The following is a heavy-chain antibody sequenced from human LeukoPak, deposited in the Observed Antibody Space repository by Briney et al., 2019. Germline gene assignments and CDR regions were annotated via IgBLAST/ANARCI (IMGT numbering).Heavy chain of an antibody. CDR1: GFTFGVYA. J-gene: IGHJ4*02. D-gene: IGHD4-17*01. CDR3: ARESYPSGDYVV. V-gene: IGHV3-30-3*01. CDR2: ISYDGINK. Sequence: PGGSLRLSCAASGFTFGVYAMHWVRQAPGKGLEWVAVISYDGINKYCADSVKGRFTVSRDNSKNTLYLQMNSLRVEDTAVYYCARESYPSGDYVVWGQGTLLTVSS.